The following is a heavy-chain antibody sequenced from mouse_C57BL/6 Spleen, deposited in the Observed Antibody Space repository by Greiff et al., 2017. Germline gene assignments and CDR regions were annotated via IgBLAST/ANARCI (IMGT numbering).Heavy chain of an antibody. D-gene: IGHD2-4*01. Sequence: QVQLQQPGAELVMPGASVKLSCKASGYTFTSYWMHWVKPRPGQGLEWIGEIDTSDSYTNYNQKFKGKSTLTVDKSSSTAYMQLSSLTSEDSAVYYCARPYEYDGEYYFDYWGQGTTLTVSS. CDR1: GYTFTSYW. CDR2: IDTSDSYT. J-gene: IGHJ2*01. CDR3: ARPYEYDGEYYFDY. V-gene: IGHV1-69*01.